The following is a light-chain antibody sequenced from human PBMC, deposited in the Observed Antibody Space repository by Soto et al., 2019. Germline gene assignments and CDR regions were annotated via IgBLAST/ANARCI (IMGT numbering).Light chain of an antibody. CDR2: NND. Sequence: QSVLTQSPSASGTPWQTVTIFCSGGTSPFGFYSIEWYQQVPGAAPRLLMYNNDQRASGVPDRFSGSNSGTSASLAISALQSEDEAVYYCASWHDSLNAWVIGGGTQLTV. V-gene: IGLV1-44*01. CDR3: ASWHDSLNAWV. J-gene: IGLJ3*02. CDR1: TSPFGFYS.